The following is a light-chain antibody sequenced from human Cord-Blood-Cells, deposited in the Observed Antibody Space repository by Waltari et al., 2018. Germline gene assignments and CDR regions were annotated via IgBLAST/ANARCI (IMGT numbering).Light chain of an antibody. CDR2: DAS. CDR3: QQSDSTPLT. CDR1: QSISSY. Sequence: DIQMTQSPSSLSASVGDRVTITCWASQSISSYLNWFQQKPGKAPKLLIYDASSLQSGVPSRFSGSGSGTDFTLTIRSLQPEDFATYSCQQSDSTPLTFGGGTKVEIK. V-gene: IGKV1-39*01. J-gene: IGKJ4*01.